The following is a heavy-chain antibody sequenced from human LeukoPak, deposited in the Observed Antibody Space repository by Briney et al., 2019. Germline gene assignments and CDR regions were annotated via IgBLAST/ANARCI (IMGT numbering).Heavy chain of an antibody. CDR2: ISSSSSYI. CDR3: ARDPGSKRLLSTPTDY. D-gene: IGHD3-3*01. J-gene: IGHJ4*02. Sequence: GGSLRLSCAASGFTFSDYYMSWIRQAPGKGLEWVSYISSSSSYIYYADSVKGRFTISRDNAKNSLYLQMNSLRAEDTAVYYCARDPGSKRLLSTPTDYWGQGTLVAVSS. CDR1: GFTFSDYY. V-gene: IGHV3-11*06.